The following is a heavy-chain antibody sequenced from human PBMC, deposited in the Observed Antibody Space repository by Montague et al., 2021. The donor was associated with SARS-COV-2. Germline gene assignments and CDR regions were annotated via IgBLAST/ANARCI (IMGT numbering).Heavy chain of an antibody. CDR1: GDSISTSY. J-gene: IGHJ6*02. V-gene: IGHV4-59*12. CDR2: VYYSGRS. CDR3: ARDDIVLQGVTKGMDV. Sequence: SETLSLTCTVSGDSISTSYWAWIRQPPGKGLEWTGYVYYSGRSSYNSSLKSRVTISIDTSKNQFSLKLSSVTAADTAVYYCARDDIVLQGVTKGMDVWGQGTTVTVSS. D-gene: IGHD3-10*01.